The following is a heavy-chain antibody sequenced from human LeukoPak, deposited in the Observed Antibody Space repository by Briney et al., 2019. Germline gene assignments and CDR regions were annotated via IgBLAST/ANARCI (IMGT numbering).Heavy chain of an antibody. CDR2: IYCAGSA. CDR1: GFAISANY. J-gene: IGHJ5*02. V-gene: IGHV3-66*01. D-gene: IGHD2-15*01. Sequence: AGGSLRLSCAASGFAISANYMTWVRQSPGKGLDWVSLIYCAGSADYADSVKGRFTISKDNSKNTVFLQLNSLRAEDTAMYYCASLYCSRGSCAFDVWGQGTLVTVSP. CDR3: ASLYCSRGSCAFDV.